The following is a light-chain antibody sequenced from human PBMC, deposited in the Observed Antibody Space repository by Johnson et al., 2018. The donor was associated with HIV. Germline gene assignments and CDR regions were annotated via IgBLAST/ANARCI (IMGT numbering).Light chain of an antibody. CDR2: ENN. J-gene: IGLJ1*01. CDR3: GTWDSSLSAWV. CDR1: SSNIGNNY. Sequence: QSVLTQPPSVSAAPGQKVTISCSGSSSNIGNNYVSWYQQLPGTAPKLLIYENNKRPSGIPDRFSGSKSGTSATLGITGLQTGDEADDYCGTWDSSLSAWVCGTGTKVTGL. V-gene: IGLV1-51*02.